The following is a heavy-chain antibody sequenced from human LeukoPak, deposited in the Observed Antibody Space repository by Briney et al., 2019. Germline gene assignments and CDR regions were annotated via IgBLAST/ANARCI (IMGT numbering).Heavy chain of an antibody. CDR1: GFTFSSYS. CDR2: ISSSSSYI. CDR3: ASFEYYDFGVVPDY. Sequence: TGGSLRLSCAASGFTFSSYSMNRVRQAPGKGLEWVSSISSSSSYIYYADSEKGRFTISRDNAKNSLYLQMNSLRAEDTAVYYCASFEYYDFGVVPDYWGQGTLVTVSS. J-gene: IGHJ4*02. D-gene: IGHD3-3*01. V-gene: IGHV3-21*01.